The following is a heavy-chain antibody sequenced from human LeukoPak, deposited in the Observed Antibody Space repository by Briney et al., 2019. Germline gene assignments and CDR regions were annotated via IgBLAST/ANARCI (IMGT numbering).Heavy chain of an antibody. CDR1: GYTFADYG. D-gene: IGHD3-10*01. CDR3: ARDARDVLFWFGEFFP. V-gene: IGHV1-18*04. J-gene: IGHJ5*02. Sequence: VASVKVSCKASGYTFADYGINWVRQAPGEGLEWMGWISGYNGKTNYGQKFQGRVTMTTDTSTSTAYMELRSLRSDDTAVYYCARDARDVLFWFGEFFPWGQGTLVTVSS. CDR2: ISGYNGKT.